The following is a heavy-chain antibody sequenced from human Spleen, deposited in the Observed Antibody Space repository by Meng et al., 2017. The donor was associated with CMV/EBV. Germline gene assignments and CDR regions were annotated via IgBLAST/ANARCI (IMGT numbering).Heavy chain of an antibody. J-gene: IGHJ5*02. Sequence: GGSLRLSCQASGYSFTTFWIGWVRQVPGKGLEWMGITYPGDSDTRFSPSFQGQVSISADRSITTAYLYWSSLKTSDTAMYYCARAQRRLGWWFDPWGQGTLVTVSS. CDR3: ARAQRRLGWWFDP. CDR1: GYSFTTFW. CDR2: TYPGDSDT. V-gene: IGHV5-51*06. D-gene: IGHD2-21*01.